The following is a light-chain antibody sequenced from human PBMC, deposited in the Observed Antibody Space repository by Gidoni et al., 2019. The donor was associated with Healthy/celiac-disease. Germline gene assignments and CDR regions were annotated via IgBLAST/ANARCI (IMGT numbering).Light chain of an antibody. CDR3: QQRSNWPSYT. CDR2: DAS. CDR1: QSVSSY. V-gene: IGKV3-11*01. J-gene: IGKJ2*01. Sequence: EIVLTQSPATLSLSPGERATLSCRASQSVSSYLAWYQQKPGQATRLLIYDASNRATGIPARFSGSGSGTDFTLTISSLEPEDFAVYYCQQRSNWPSYTFGQGTKLEIK.